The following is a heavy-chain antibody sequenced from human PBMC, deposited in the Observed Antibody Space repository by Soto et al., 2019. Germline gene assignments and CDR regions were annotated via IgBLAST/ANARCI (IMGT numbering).Heavy chain of an antibody. CDR3: AKDPIYYGSGSYYLDY. CDR2: ISYDGSHK. D-gene: IGHD3-10*01. V-gene: IGHV3-30*18. Sequence: QVQLVESGGGVVQPGRSLSLSCAASGFTFSSYGMHWVRQAPGKGLEWVAVISYDGSHKYYADSVKVRFTISRDNSKTTLYVQMNSLRAEDTAVYYCAKDPIYYGSGSYYLDYWGQGTLVTVSS. CDR1: GFTFSSYG. J-gene: IGHJ4*02.